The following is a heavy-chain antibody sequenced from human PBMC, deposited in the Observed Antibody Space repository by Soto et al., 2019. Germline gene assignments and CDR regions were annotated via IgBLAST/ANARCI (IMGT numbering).Heavy chain of an antibody. CDR2: IYHSGST. D-gene: IGHD6-19*01. Sequence: PLETLSLTCAVSGGSISSGGYSWSWIRQPPGKALEWIGYIYHSGSTYYNPSLKSRVTISLDRSKNQFSLKLTSVTAADTAVYYCARQAGLGPEFDYWGQGTLVTVSS. V-gene: IGHV4-30-2*01. CDR3: ARQAGLGPEFDY. CDR1: GGSISSGGYS. J-gene: IGHJ4*02.